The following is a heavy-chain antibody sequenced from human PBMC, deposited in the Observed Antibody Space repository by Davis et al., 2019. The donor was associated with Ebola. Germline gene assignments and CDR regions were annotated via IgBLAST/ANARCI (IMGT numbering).Heavy chain of an antibody. V-gene: IGHV3-21*01. CDR1: GFTFSSYS. CDR2: ISSSSSYI. D-gene: IGHD3-10*01. Sequence: PGGSLRLSCAASGFTFSSYSMNWVRQAPGKGLEWVSSISSSSSYIYYPDSVKGRFTISRDNAKNTLYLQMNRLRAEDTAVYYCARGRTYYYGSGSDYGMDVWGKGTTVTVSS. J-gene: IGHJ6*04. CDR3: ARGRTYYYGSGSDYGMDV.